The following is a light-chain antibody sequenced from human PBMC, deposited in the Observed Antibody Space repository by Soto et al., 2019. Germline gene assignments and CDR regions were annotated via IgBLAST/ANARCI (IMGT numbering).Light chain of an antibody. J-gene: IGKJ1*01. CDR1: HSVSSNY. V-gene: IGKV3-20*01. CDR2: DVS. Sequence: EIVLTQSPGTLSLSPGERATLSCRSSHSVSSNYLAWYQQKPGQAPRLLIYDVSSRATGIPDRFSGSGSGTDFTLTLSRLEPVDFAVYYCQQYGISPTFGQGTKVEI. CDR3: QQYGISPT.